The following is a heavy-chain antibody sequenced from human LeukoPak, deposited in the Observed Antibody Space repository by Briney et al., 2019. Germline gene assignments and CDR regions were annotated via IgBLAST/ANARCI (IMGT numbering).Heavy chain of an antibody. V-gene: IGHV3-30*01. J-gene: IGHJ4*02. Sequence: GGSLRLSCAASGFTFSSYAMHWVRQAPGKGLEWVAVISYDGSNKYYADSVKGRFTISRDNSKNTLYLQMNSLRAEDTAVYYCARAKDIVVPDYWGQGTLVTVSS. CDR2: ISYDGSNK. CDR1: GFTFSSYA. CDR3: ARAKDIVVPDY. D-gene: IGHD2-2*01.